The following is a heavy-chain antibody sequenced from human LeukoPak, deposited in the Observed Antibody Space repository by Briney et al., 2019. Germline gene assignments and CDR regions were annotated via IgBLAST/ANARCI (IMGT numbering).Heavy chain of an antibody. V-gene: IGHV4-34*12. CDR3: ARGVLVWVCAPFVH. Sequence: SETLSLTSAVSGGSFSDYYWTWIRQSPGKGLEWSGGIIHSGRTNYSPSLQSRVTILVDSSKSQFSLKLSSVTAADTAVYCCARGVLVWVCAPFVHWGGGTMVSVSS. CDR2: IIHSGRT. D-gene: IGHD2-8*01. CDR1: GGSFSDYY. J-gene: IGHJ4*02.